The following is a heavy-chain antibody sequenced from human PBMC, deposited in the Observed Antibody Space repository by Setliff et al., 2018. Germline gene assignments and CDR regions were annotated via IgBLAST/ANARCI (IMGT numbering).Heavy chain of an antibody. CDR1: DDSITNYY. CDR2: VYHSGDT. D-gene: IGHD2-21*02. Sequence: PSETLSLTCTVSDDSITNYYWSWIRQPPGKGLEYIGYVYHSGDTNYNPSLKSRLSISLDTSKRQFSLRLTSVTAADTAVYYCARTARVPDSWGQGTLVTVSS. V-gene: IGHV4-59*08. J-gene: IGHJ4*02. CDR3: ARTARVPDS.